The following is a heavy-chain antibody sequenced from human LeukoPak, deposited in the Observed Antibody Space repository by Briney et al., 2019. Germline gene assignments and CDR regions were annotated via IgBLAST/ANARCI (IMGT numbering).Heavy chain of an antibody. D-gene: IGHD1-26*01. V-gene: IGHV3-7*01. Sequence: GRSLRLSCAASGFTFSSYAMHWVRQAPGKGLECVADIKQDGSEKYYVDSVKGRFTISRDNAKNSLYLQMNSLRVEDTAVYYCARGKSGSYGTKGYWGQGTLVTVSS. CDR2: IKQDGSEK. CDR1: GFTFSSYA. CDR3: ARGKSGSYGTKGY. J-gene: IGHJ4*02.